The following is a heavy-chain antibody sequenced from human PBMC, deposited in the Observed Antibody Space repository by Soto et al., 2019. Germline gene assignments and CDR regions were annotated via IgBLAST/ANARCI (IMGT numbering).Heavy chain of an antibody. CDR1: GFTFSSYG. D-gene: IGHD5-18*01. Sequence: GGSLRLSCAASGFTFSSYGMHWVRQAPGKGLEWVAVISYDGSNKYYADSVKGRFTISRDNSKNTQYLQMNSLRAEDTAVYYCAYRNWFDPWGQGTLVTVSS. J-gene: IGHJ5*02. V-gene: IGHV3-30*03. CDR2: ISYDGSNK. CDR3: AYRNWFDP.